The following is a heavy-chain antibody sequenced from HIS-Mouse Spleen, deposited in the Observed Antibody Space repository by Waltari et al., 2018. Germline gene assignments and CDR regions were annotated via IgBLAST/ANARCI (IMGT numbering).Heavy chain of an antibody. CDR3: AKDGRSLNY. J-gene: IGHJ4*02. CDR1: GFPFDDYA. CDR2: ISWNSGSI. Sequence: EVQLVESGGGLVQPGRSLRLSCSASGFPFDDYAMHWVRQAPGKCLEWVSGISWNSGSIGYADSVKGRFTISRDNAKNSLYLQMNSLRAEDTALYYCAKDGRSLNYWGQGTLVTVSS. V-gene: IGHV3-9*01.